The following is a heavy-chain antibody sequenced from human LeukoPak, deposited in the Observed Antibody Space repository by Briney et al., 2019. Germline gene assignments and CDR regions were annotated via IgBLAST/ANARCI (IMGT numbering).Heavy chain of an antibody. V-gene: IGHV3-23*01. D-gene: IGHD5-12*01. J-gene: IGHJ4*02. Sequence: GGSLRLSCAASGFTVSSNYMSWVRQAPGKGLEWVSAISGSGGSTYYADSVKGRFTISRDNSKNTLYLQMNSLRAEDTAVYYCSWLRGFESRGDCWGQGTLVTVSS. CDR3: SWLRGFESRGDC. CDR1: GFTVSSNY. CDR2: ISGSGGST.